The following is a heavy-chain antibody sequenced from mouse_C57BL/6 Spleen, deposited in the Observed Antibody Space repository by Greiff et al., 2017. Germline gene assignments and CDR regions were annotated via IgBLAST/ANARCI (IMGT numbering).Heavy chain of an antibody. D-gene: IGHD1-1*01. Sequence: VQLKQSVAELVRPGASVKLSCTASGFNIKNTYMNWVKQRPEQGLEWIGRIDPANGNTKYAPKFQGKATITADTSSNTAYLQLSSLTSEDTAIYYCARTVVAKYAMDYWGQGTSVTVSS. V-gene: IGHV14-3*01. CDR2: IDPANGNT. CDR1: GFNIKNTY. J-gene: IGHJ4*01. CDR3: ARTVVAKYAMDY.